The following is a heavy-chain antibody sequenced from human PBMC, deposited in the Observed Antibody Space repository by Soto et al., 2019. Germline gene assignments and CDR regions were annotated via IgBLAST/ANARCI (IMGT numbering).Heavy chain of an antibody. V-gene: IGHV3-30*18. CDR2: ISHDGTKT. CDR3: AKDRRDGYTTCSRCYGVDV. J-gene: IGHJ6*02. D-gene: IGHD5-18*01. Sequence: GGSLRLSCAASGFTFSSYWMTWVRQAPGKGLEWVAVISHDGTKTYYSDSVKGRFTVSGDNSKNMLYVQMVSLRPDDTAVYSCAKDRRDGYTTCSRCYGVDVWGQGTTVTVYS. CDR1: GFTFSSYW.